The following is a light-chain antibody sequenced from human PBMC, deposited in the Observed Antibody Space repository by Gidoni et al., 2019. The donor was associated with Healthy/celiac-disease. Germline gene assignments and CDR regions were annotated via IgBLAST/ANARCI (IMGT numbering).Light chain of an antibody. CDR3: QQYYSYPLLT. J-gene: IGKJ4*01. CDR2: AAS. CDR1: QGISSY. V-gene: IGKV1-8*01. Sequence: AIRITQSPSSLSASTGDRVTITCRASQGISSYLAWYQQKPGKAPKLLIYAASTLQSGVPSRFSGSGSGTYFTLTISCLQSEDFATYYCQQYYSYPLLTFGGXTKVEIK.